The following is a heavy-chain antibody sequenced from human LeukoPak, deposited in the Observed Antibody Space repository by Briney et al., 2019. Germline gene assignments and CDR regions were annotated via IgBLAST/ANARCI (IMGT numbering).Heavy chain of an antibody. CDR2: IIIIFGTA. CDR1: GGTFSSDT. V-gene: IGHV1-69*05. D-gene: IGHD6-6*01. J-gene: IGHJ3*02. Sequence: GSSAKVSCKASGGTFSSDTISWVRQAPGQGGEWMGGIIIIFGTANFAQKFQGTVTITTDESTSTPYMELSSLRSEDTGVYYCARIIHPDIAARSDAFDIWGQGTMVTVSS. CDR3: ARIIHPDIAARSDAFDI.